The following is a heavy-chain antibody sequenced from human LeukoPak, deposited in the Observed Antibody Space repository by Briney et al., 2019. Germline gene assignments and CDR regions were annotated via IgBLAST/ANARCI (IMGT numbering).Heavy chain of an antibody. CDR3: GREESGSFDY. V-gene: IGHV3-11*05. Sequence: PGGSLRLSCAASGFTFSDYYMSWIRQAPGKGLEWVSYISSSSSYTNYADSVKGRFTISRDNAKNSLYLQIHSLRAEDTAVYYCGREESGSFDYWGQGTLVTVSS. J-gene: IGHJ4*02. D-gene: IGHD1-26*01. CDR1: GFTFSDYY. CDR2: ISSSSSYT.